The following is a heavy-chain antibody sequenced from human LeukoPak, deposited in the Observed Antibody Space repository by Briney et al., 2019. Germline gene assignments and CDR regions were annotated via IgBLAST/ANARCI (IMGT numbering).Heavy chain of an antibody. D-gene: IGHD4-17*01. Sequence: PPETLSLTCAVYGGSFGGYYWSWIRQPPGKGLEWIGEINHSGGTNYNPSLKSRVTISVDTSKNQFSLKLSSVTAADTAVYYCARGTMTTATYYFDYWGQGTLVTVSS. CDR2: INHSGGT. V-gene: IGHV4-34*01. CDR1: GGSFGGYY. CDR3: ARGTMTTATYYFDY. J-gene: IGHJ4*02.